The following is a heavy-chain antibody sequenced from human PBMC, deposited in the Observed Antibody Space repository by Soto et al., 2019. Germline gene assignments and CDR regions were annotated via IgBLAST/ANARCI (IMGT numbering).Heavy chain of an antibody. CDR3: AREAIFGVVIGY. CDR2: IYYSGST. J-gene: IGHJ4*02. Sequence: SETLSLTCAVYGGSIRSGDYYWSWIRQPPGKGLEWIGYIYYSGSTYYNPSLKSRVTISADTSKNQFSLKLSSVTAADTAVYYCAREAIFGVVIGYWGRGILVTVSS. V-gene: IGHV4-30-4*01. CDR1: GGSIRSGDYY. D-gene: IGHD3-3*01.